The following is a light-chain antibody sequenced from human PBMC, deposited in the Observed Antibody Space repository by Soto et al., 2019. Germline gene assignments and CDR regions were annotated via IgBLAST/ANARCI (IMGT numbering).Light chain of an antibody. CDR3: QQYNSWLT. CDR1: QSVSSN. V-gene: IGKV3-15*01. Sequence: IVMTQSPATLSVSPGERATLSCRASQSVSSNLAWYQQKPGQAPRLLIYGASTRATGIPARFSGSGSGTDFTLTITGLKSEDFAVYYCQQYNSWLTFGGGTKVEIK. J-gene: IGKJ4*01. CDR2: GAS.